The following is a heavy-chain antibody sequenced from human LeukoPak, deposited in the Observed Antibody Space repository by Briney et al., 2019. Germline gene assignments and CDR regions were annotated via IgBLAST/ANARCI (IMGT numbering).Heavy chain of an antibody. V-gene: IGHV3-74*01. CDR1: GNYW. CDR3: VSFYETY. D-gene: IGHD2/OR15-2a*01. CDR2: INSDGSWT. Sequence: GSLRLSCVASGNYWMHWVRQAPGKGLVWVSHINSDGSWTSYADSVKGRFTISKDNAKNTVYLQMNSLRAEDTAVYYCVSFYETYWGRGTLVTVSS. J-gene: IGHJ4*02.